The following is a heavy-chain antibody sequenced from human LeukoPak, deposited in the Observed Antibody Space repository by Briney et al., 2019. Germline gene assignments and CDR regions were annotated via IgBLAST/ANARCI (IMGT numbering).Heavy chain of an antibody. CDR1: GGSFSDYY. J-gene: IGHJ5*02. V-gene: IGHV4-34*01. D-gene: IGHD6-6*01. CDR3: ARAPLRARRTPSLGWFDP. Sequence: SETLSLTCAVYGGSFSDYYWSWIRQPPGKGLEWIGEINHSGSTNYNPSLKSRVTISVDTSKNQFSLKLSSVTAADTAVYYCARAPLRARRTPSLGWFDPWGQGTLVTVSS. CDR2: INHSGST.